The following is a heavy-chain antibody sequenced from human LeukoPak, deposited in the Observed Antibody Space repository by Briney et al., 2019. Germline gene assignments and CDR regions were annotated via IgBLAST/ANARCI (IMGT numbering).Heavy chain of an antibody. CDR2: IYYSGST. Sequence: SETLSLTCTVSGGSVSRYFWSWIRQPPGKGLEWIGYIYYSGSTRYNPSLQSRITISVDTSKNQFSLNLSSVTAADTAVYYCAREGAVSSYYYFDYWGQGTLVTVSS. CDR1: GGSVSRYF. V-gene: IGHV4-59*02. D-gene: IGHD3-10*01. CDR3: AREGAVSSYYYFDY. J-gene: IGHJ4*02.